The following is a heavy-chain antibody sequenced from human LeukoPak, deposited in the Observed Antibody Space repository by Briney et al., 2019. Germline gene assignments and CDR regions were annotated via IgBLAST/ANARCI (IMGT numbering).Heavy chain of an antibody. CDR3: AKDFHIAVAGYFDY. Sequence: GGSLRLSCAASGFTFSSYGMHWVRQAPGKGLEWVAVISYDGSNKYYADSVKGRFTISRDNSKNTLYLQMNSLRAEDTAVYYCAKDFHIAVAGYFDYWGEGTLVTVSS. D-gene: IGHD6-19*01. CDR1: GFTFSSYG. CDR2: ISYDGSNK. V-gene: IGHV3-30*18. J-gene: IGHJ4*02.